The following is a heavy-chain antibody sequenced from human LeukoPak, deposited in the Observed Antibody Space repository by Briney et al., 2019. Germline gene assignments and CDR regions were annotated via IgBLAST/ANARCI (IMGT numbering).Heavy chain of an antibody. J-gene: IGHJ4*02. CDR1: GGSISSYY. Sequence: SETLSLTCTVSGGSISSYYWSWIRQPPGKGLEWIGYIYYSGSTNYKPSLKSRVTISVETSKNQFSLKLRSVTAADTAVYYCARELSSTGWWVHDYWGQGTLVTVSS. D-gene: IGHD6-19*01. CDR3: ARELSSTGWWVHDY. V-gene: IGHV4-59*01. CDR2: IYYSGST.